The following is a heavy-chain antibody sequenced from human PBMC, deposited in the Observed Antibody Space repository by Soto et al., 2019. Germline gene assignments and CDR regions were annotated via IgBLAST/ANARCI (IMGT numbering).Heavy chain of an antibody. CDR1: GFTFSSYA. V-gene: IGHV3-23*01. Sequence: PGGSLRLSCAASGFTFSSYAMSWVRQAPGKGLEWVSAISGSGGSTYYADSVKGRFTISRDNSKNTLYLQMNSLRAEDTAVYYCAFPMVRGVIRVLDYWGQGTLVTVSS. J-gene: IGHJ4*02. CDR2: ISGSGGST. D-gene: IGHD3-10*01. CDR3: AFPMVRGVIRVLDY.